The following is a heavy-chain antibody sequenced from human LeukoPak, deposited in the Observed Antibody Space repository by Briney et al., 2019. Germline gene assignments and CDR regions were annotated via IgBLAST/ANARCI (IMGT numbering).Heavy chain of an antibody. CDR2: SNPNSGGT. J-gene: IGHJ2*01. Sequence: ASVKVSCKASGYTFTDYYLHWVRQAPGQGLEWMGWSNPNSGGTNYAQKFQGRVTMTRDTSISTAYMEMTWLRSDDTAVYYCARGLLAGDYRSWYFDLWGRGTLVTVSS. CDR3: ARGLLAGDYRSWYFDL. D-gene: IGHD4-17*01. V-gene: IGHV1-2*02. CDR1: GYTFTDYY.